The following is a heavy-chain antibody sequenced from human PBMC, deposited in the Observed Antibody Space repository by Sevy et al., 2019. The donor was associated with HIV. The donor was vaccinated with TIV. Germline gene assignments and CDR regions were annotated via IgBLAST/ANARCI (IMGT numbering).Heavy chain of an antibody. CDR3: AKDLTGRYTSSSGDFDY. D-gene: IGHD6-6*01. J-gene: IGHJ4*02. Sequence: GGSLRLSCAASGFTFSNYGMRWVRQAPGKGLEWVALIRFNASTKYYKDSVKGRFTVSRDNAKNILYLQMNSLRPEDTAVYYCAKDLTGRYTSSSGDFDYWGQGTLVTVSS. CDR2: IRFNASTK. V-gene: IGHV3-30*02. CDR1: GFTFSNYG.